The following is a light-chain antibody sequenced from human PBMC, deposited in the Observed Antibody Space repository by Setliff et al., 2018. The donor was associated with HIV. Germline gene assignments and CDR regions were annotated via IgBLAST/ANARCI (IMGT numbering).Light chain of an antibody. CDR2: DVS. Sequence: QSVLTQPASVSGSPGQSITLSCTGTSSDVGSYNLVSWYQHHPGKAPKLLIYDVSDRPSGVSHRFSGSKSGNTASLTISGLQSEDEADYYCASYRPNDLGVFGTGTKVTVL. J-gene: IGLJ1*01. V-gene: IGLV2-14*02. CDR3: ASYRPNDLGV. CDR1: SSDVGSYNL.